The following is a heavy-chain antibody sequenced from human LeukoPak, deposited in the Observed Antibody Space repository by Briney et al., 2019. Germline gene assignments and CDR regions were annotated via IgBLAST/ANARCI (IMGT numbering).Heavy chain of an antibody. J-gene: IGHJ5*02. Sequence: SETLSLTCTVSGGSISISSYYWGWIRQPPRKGLEWIGTIYYSGNTYYNPSLKSRVTISVDTSKNQFSLKLGSVTAADTAVYYCARRLTQYDCFDPWGQGILVTVSS. CDR2: IYYSGNT. CDR3: ARRLTQYDCFDP. CDR1: GGSISISSYY. V-gene: IGHV4-39*01. D-gene: IGHD2-2*01.